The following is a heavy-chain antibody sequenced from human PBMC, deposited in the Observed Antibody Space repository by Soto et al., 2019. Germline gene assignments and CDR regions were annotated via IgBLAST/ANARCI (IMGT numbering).Heavy chain of an antibody. D-gene: IGHD3-10*01. CDR1: GGTFSTFG. V-gene: IGHV1-69*13. CDR3: AKSAPMDAADKYYYYX. Sequence: SLKVSCKASGGTFSTFGISWVRQAPGQGLEWMGVIIPFFGTARYSQKFEDSITITADESTNTVYMDLRSLTSEDTAIYYCAKSAPMDAADKYYYYXWGQGASVTVSX. J-gene: IGHJ5*02. CDR2: IIPFFGTA.